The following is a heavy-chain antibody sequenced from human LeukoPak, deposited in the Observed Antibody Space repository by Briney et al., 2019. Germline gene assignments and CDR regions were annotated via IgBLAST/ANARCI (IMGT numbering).Heavy chain of an antibody. CDR1: GFTFSSYS. D-gene: IGHD3-10*01. CDR2: ISSSSSYI. J-gene: IGHJ3*02. CDR3: ARDRGLFGPDAFDI. V-gene: IGHV3-21*01. Sequence: GGSLRLSCAASGFTFSSYSMNWVRQAPGKGLEWVSSISSSSSYIYYADSVKGRFTISRDNAKNSLYLQMNSLRAEDTAVYYCARDRGLFGPDAFDIWGQGTMVTVSS.